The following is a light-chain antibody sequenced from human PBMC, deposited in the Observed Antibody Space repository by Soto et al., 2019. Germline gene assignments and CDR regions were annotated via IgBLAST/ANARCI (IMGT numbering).Light chain of an antibody. Sequence: AIRQKLSAASDYESPGDRVTXXCLACQGISSYLAWYQQKPGKAPKLLIYAASTLQSGVPSRFSGSGSGTDFTLTISCLQSEDFATYYCQQYSSYPWTVGQGTKVDI. CDR1: QGISSY. CDR3: QQYSSYPWT. V-gene: IGKV1-8*01. CDR2: AAS. J-gene: IGKJ1*01.